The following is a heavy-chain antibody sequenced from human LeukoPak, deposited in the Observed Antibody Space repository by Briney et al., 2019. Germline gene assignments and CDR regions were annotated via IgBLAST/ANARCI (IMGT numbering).Heavy chain of an antibody. CDR3: ARGRKGIAAAGTEYFDY. V-gene: IGHV3-21*01. D-gene: IGHD6-13*01. J-gene: IGHJ4*02. Sequence: GGSLRLSCAASGFTFSSYSMNWVRQAPGKGLEWVSSISSSSSYIYYADSVKGRFTISRDNAKNSLYLQMNSLRAEDTAVYYCARGRKGIAAAGTEYFDYWGQGTLVTVSS. CDR1: GFTFSSYS. CDR2: ISSSSSYI.